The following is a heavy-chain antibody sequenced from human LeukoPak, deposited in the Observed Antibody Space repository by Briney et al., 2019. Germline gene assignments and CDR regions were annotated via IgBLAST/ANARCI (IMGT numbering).Heavy chain of an antibody. Sequence: GGSLRVSCAASGFIFRNDGMPWVRQAPGKGLEWVAGISYDGSNKYYADSVKGRFTISRDNSKNSVFLQMNNLRPEDTAKYFCAKVRGPILGYYDFWGQGTLLIVSS. CDR2: ISYDGSNK. CDR3: AKVRGPILGYYDF. CDR1: GFIFRNDG. V-gene: IGHV3-30*18. J-gene: IGHJ4*02. D-gene: IGHD3-10*01.